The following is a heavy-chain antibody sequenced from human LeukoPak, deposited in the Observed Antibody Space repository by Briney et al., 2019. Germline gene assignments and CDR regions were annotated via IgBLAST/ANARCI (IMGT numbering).Heavy chain of an antibody. CDR3: ARATLDN. V-gene: IGHV3-53*01. CDR1: GFTLSNNN. CDR2: IYSGGST. J-gene: IGHJ4*02. Sequence: GGSLRLSCAASGFTLSNNNISWVRQAPGQGLEWVSVIYSGGSTKYAASVKARFTISRDNSKITVYLQMTSLRVDDTAVYYCARATLDNWGQGTLVTVSS.